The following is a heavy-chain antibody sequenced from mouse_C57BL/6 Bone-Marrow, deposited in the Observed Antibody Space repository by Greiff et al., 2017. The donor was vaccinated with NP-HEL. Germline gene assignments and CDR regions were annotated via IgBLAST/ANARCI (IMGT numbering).Heavy chain of an antibody. Sequence: QVQLQQPGAELVRPGTSVKLSCKASGYTFTSYWMHWVKQRPGQGLEWIGVIDPSDSYTNYNQKFKGKATLTVDTSSSTAYMQLSSLTSEDSAVYYWAREGVGATVVARNAYWGQGTLVTVSA. CDR3: AREGVGATVVARNAY. V-gene: IGHV1-59*01. CDR2: IDPSDSYT. D-gene: IGHD1-1*01. J-gene: IGHJ3*01. CDR1: GYTFTSYW.